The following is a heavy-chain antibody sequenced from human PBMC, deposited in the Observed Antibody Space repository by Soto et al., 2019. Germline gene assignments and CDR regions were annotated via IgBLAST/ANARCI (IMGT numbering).Heavy chain of an antibody. V-gene: IGHV3-48*02. CDR1: GFTFSSYS. CDR3: ARDPWGYSGYDWGY. Sequence: EVQLVESGGGLVQPGGSLRLSCAASGFTFSSYSMNWVRQAPGKGLEWVSYISSSSSTIYYADSVKGRFTISRDNAKNSLYLKMNSLRDEDTAVYYCARDPWGYSGYDWGYWGQGTLVTVSS. J-gene: IGHJ4*02. D-gene: IGHD5-12*01. CDR2: ISSSSSTI.